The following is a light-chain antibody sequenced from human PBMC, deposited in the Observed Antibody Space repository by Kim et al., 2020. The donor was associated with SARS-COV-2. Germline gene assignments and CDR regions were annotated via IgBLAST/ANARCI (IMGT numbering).Light chain of an antibody. V-gene: IGKV3-11*01. Sequence: LSPGDRATVACRASQGVSSSLAWYQQKPGQAPRLLIYDASNRATGIPARFSGSGSWTDFTLTISGLEPEDFAVYYCQQRSNWPLTFGGGTKVDIK. J-gene: IGKJ4*01. CDR3: QQRSNWPLT. CDR1: QGVSSS. CDR2: DAS.